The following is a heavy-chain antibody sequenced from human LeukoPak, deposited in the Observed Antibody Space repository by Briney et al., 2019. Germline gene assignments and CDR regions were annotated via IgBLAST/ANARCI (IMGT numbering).Heavy chain of an antibody. V-gene: IGHV4-59*06. CDR1: GGSISSYY. CDR2: IYYSGSS. CDR3: ARRMGYVPGHNWFDP. J-gene: IGHJ5*02. Sequence: SETLSLTCTVSGGSISSYYWSWIRQPPGKGLEWIGYIYYSGSSYYNPSLKSRVTISVDTSENQFSLKLSSVTAADTAVYYCARRMGYVPGHNWFDPWGQGTLVTVSS. D-gene: IGHD5-12*01.